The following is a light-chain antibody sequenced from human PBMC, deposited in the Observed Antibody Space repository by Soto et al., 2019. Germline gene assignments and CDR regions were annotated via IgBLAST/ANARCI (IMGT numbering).Light chain of an antibody. J-gene: IGKJ2*01. CDR2: KAS. CDR3: QQYNSYSRNT. CDR1: QSISSW. Sequence: DIQMTQSPSTLSASVGDRVTITCRASQSISSWLAWYQQKPVKAPKLLIYKASSLESGVPSRFSGSGSGTEFTLTISSLQPDDFASYYCQQYNSYSRNTFGQGTNLEIK. V-gene: IGKV1-5*03.